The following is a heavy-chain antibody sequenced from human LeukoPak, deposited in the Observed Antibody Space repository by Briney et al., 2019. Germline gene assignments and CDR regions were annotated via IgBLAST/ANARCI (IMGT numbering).Heavy chain of an antibody. D-gene: IGHD7-27*01. CDR3: ARGSLGRGWLYDS. J-gene: IGHJ4*02. CDR2: INQDGSET. Sequence: GGSLRLSCVVSGFTFSNNWMSWVRQTPGKGLEWVANINQDGSETHYMDSVKGRFTISRDNTKNSLYLQMNQLRAEDTAVFYCARGSLGRGWLYDSWGQGTPISVSS. CDR1: GFTFSNNW. V-gene: IGHV3-7*05.